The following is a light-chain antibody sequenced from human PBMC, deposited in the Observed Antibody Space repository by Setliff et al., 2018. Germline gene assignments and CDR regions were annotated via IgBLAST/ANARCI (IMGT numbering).Light chain of an antibody. V-gene: IGLV2-11*01. CDR2: DVS. CDR3: CSYAGSNNPYV. Sequence: QSALTQPRSVSGSPGQSVTISCTGTSSDVGGYNYVSWYQQHPGKAPKLIIYDVSKRPSGVPDRFSGSKSGNTASLTISGLQAEDEADYYCCSYAGSNNPYVFGTGTKVTVL. J-gene: IGLJ1*01. CDR1: SSDVGGYNY.